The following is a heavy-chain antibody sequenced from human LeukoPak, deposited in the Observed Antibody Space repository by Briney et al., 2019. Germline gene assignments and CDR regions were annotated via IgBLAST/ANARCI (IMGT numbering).Heavy chain of an antibody. V-gene: IGHV1-69*10. CDR1: GGTFSSYT. Sequence: GASVKVSCKASGGTFSSYTISWVRQAPGQGLEWMGRIIPILGIANYAQKFQGRVTITADNSTSTAYMELSSLRSEDTAVYYCARDGPQDYYGSGSYYSPLFRYYYYGMDVWGQGTTVTVSS. CDR3: ARDGPQDYYGSGSYYSPLFRYYYYGMDV. CDR2: IIPILGIA. D-gene: IGHD3-10*01. J-gene: IGHJ6*02.